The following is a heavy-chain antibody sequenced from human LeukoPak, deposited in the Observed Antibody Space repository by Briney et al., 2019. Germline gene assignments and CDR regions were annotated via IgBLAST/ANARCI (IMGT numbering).Heavy chain of an antibody. J-gene: IGHJ6*03. Sequence: GESLKISCKGSGYSFTSYWIGWVRQMPGKGLEWMGIIYPGDSDTRYSPSFQGQVTISADKSIGTAYLQWSSLKASDTAMYYCARQEYSSSWYRSYYYMDVWDKGTTVTVSS. D-gene: IGHD6-13*01. CDR2: IYPGDSDT. V-gene: IGHV5-51*01. CDR1: GYSFTSYW. CDR3: ARQEYSSSWYRSYYYMDV.